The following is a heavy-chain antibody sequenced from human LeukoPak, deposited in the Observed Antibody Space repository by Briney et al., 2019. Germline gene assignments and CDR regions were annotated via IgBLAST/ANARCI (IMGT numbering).Heavy chain of an antibody. CDR2: INHSGST. D-gene: IGHD2-2*01. V-gene: IGHV4-34*01. CDR3: ARGGRKYCSSTSCHRRNWFDP. J-gene: IGHJ5*02. CDR1: GGSFSGYY. Sequence: SETLSLTCAVYGGSFSGYYWSWIRQPPGKGLEWIGEINHSGSTNYNPSLKSRVTISVDTSKNQFSLKLSSVTAADTAVYYCARGGRKYCSSTSCHRRNWFDPWGQGTLVIVSS.